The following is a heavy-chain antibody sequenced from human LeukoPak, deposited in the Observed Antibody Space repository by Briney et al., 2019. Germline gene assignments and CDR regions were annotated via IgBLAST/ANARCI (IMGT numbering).Heavy chain of an antibody. D-gene: IGHD3-22*01. CDR2: ISGSGHST. CDR3: AKTSGYLLGNYFDY. J-gene: IGHJ4*02. V-gene: IGHV3-23*01. CDR1: GFTFSNYA. Sequence: GGSLRLSCAASGFTFSNYAMSWVRQAPGKGLEWVSAISGSGHSTYYADSVKGRFTISRDNSKNTLYLQMNSLRAEDTAVYYCAKTSGYLLGNYFDYWGQGTLVTVSS.